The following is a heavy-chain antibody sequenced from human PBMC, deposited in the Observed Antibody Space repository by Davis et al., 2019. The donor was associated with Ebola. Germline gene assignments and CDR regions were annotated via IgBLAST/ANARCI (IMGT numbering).Heavy chain of an antibody. J-gene: IGHJ6*04. CDR2: ISGSGGDP. CDR3: AKRATVKVAGANYYNAMDV. D-gene: IGHD6-19*01. Sequence: GESLKISCAASGFTVSTNSMSWVRQAPGKGLEWVSRISGSGGDPHYADSVKGRFTISRDNSKNTLYLQMNSLRAEDTAVFYCAKRATVKVAGANYYNAMDVWGKGTTVTVSS. V-gene: IGHV3-23*01. CDR1: GFTVSTNS.